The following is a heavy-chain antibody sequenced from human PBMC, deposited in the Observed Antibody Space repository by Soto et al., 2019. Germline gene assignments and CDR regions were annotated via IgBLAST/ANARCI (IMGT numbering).Heavy chain of an antibody. D-gene: IGHD6-13*01. CDR1: GGSFSGYY. Sequence: QVQLQQWGAGLLKPSETLSLTCAVYGGSFSGYYWSWIRQPPGKGLEWIGEINHSGSTNYNPSLKSRVTISVDTSKNQFSLKLSSVTAADTAVYYCAKPRGSSSWYREYFQHWGQGTLVTVSS. CDR2: INHSGST. J-gene: IGHJ1*01. CDR3: AKPRGSSSWYREYFQH. V-gene: IGHV4-34*01.